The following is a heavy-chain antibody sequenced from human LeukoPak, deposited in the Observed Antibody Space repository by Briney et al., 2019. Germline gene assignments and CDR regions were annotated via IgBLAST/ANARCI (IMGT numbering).Heavy chain of an antibody. D-gene: IGHD4/OR15-4a*01. V-gene: IGHV1-18*01. CDR1: GYTFTSYG. CDR2: ISAYNGNT. Sequence: ASVKVSCKASGYTFTSYGISWVRQAPGQGLEWMGWISAYNGNTNYAQKLQGRVTMTTDTSTSTAYMELRSLRSDDTAVYYCARDIKGVRDYAPSFDYWGQGTLVTVSS. CDR3: ARDIKGVRDYAPSFDY. J-gene: IGHJ4*02.